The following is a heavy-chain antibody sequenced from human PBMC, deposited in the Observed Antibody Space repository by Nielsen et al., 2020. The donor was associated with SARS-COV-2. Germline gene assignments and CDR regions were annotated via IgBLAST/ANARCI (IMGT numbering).Heavy chain of an antibody. V-gene: IGHV1-18*04. D-gene: IGHD6-25*01. CDR2: VSAYNGNT. Sequence: ASVKVSCKGSGFTFSRHDHGITWVRQAPGQGLEWMGWVSAYNGNTNNARKFQGRVTMTIDTSTSTAYVELRSLRSDDTAVYYCATGLGSGYYNYWGQGSLVTVSS. J-gene: IGHJ4*02. CDR1: GFTFSRHD. CDR3: ATGLGSGYYNY.